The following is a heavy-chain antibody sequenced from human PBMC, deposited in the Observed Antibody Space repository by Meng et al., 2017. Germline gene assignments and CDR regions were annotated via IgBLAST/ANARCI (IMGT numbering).Heavy chain of an antibody. CDR1: GGSCSGYY. J-gene: IGHJ4*02. CDR3: AYATTVSN. V-gene: IGHV4-34*02. Sequence: GQLQQWGRGLSTPSVTLAPPCAVVGGSCSGYYWSWIRQPPGKGLEWIGEINHSGSTNYNPSLKSRVTISVDTSKNQFSLKLSSVTAADTAVYYCAYATTVSNWGQGTLVTVSS. CDR2: INHSGST. D-gene: IGHD4-11*01.